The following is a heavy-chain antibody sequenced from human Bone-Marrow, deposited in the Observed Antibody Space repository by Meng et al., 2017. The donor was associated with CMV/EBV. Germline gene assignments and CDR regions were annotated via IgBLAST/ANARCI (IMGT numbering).Heavy chain of an antibody. CDR1: GYTFTGYY. CDR2: INPNSGGT. D-gene: IGHD6-13*01. V-gene: IGHV1-2*02. Sequence: ASVKVSCKASGYTFTGYYMHWVRQAPGQGLEWMGWINPNSGGTNYAQKLQGRVTMTRDTSISTAYMELSRLRSDDTAMYYRARRHPRIAAAGTLDYWGQGTLVTFSS. J-gene: IGHJ4*02. CDR3: ARRHPRIAAAGTLDY.